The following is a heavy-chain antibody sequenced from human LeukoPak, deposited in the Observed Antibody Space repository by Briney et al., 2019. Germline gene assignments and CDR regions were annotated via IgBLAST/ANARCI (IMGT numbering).Heavy chain of an antibody. J-gene: IGHJ4*02. CDR1: GGTFSSYA. Sequence: GASVNVSCKASGGTFSSYAISWVRQAPGQGLEWMGGIIPIFGTANYAQKFQGRVTITADESTSTAYMELSSLRSEDTAVYYCARAGCSGGSCYFMVYWGQGTLVTVSS. D-gene: IGHD2-15*01. CDR3: ARAGCSGGSCYFMVY. CDR2: IIPIFGTA. V-gene: IGHV1-69*13.